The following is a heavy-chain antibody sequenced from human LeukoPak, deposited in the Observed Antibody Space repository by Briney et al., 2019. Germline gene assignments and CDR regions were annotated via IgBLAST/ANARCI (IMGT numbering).Heavy chain of an antibody. D-gene: IGHD5-24*01. J-gene: IGHJ4*02. Sequence: GGSLRLSCAASGFPFSSYWMTWVRQAPGKGLEWVANIKQDGSKKSYVDSVKGRFTISRDNAKNSLYLQMNSLRAEDTAIYYCTRVGYIDEGIDYWGQGTLVTVSS. CDR3: TRVGYIDEGIDY. CDR2: IKQDGSKK. V-gene: IGHV3-7*04. CDR1: GFPFSSYW.